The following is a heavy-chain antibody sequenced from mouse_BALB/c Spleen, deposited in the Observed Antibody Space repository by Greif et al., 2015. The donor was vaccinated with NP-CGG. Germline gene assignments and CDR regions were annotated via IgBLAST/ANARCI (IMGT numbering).Heavy chain of an antibody. D-gene: IGHD1-2*01. CDR1: GFTFSSYT. V-gene: IGHV5-6-4*01. CDR2: ISSGGSYT. J-gene: IGHJ4*01. CDR3: TRDGDTLLRLYYAMDY. Sequence: EVQRVESGGGLVKPGGSLKLSCAASGFTFSSYTMSWVRQTPEKRLEWVATISSGGSYTYYPDSVKGRFTISRDNAKNTLYLQMSSLKSEDTAMYYCTRDGDTLLRLYYAMDYWGQGTSVTVSS.